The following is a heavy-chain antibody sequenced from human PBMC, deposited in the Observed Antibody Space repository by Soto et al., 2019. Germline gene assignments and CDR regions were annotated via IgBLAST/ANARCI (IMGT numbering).Heavy chain of an antibody. Sequence: GGSLRLSCAASGFTFSNAWMNWVRQAPGKGLEWVGRIKSKTDGGTTDYAAPVKGRFTISRDDSKNTLYLQMNSLKTEDTAVYYCTTDPSVGYCSGGSCYPDDAFDIWGQGTMVTVSS. CDR1: GFTFSNAW. CDR2: IKSKTDGGTT. J-gene: IGHJ3*02. CDR3: TTDPSVGYCSGGSCYPDDAFDI. V-gene: IGHV3-15*07. D-gene: IGHD2-15*01.